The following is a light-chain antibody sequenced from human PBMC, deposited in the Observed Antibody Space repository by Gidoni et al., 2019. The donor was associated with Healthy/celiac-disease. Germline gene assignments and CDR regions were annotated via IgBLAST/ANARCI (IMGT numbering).Light chain of an antibody. CDR2: AAS. CDR3: QQCYSTPCT. J-gene: IGKJ1*01. Sequence: DIQMTQPPSSLSASVGDRVTITCRASQSISSYLNWYQQKPGKAPKLLIYAASSLQSGVPSRFSGSGSGTDFTLTISSLQPEDFATYYCQQCYSTPCTFGQGTKVEIK. CDR1: QSISSY. V-gene: IGKV1-39*01.